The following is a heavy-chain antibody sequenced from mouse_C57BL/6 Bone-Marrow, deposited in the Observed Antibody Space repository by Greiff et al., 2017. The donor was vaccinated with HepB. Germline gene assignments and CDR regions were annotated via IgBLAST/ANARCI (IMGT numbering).Heavy chain of an antibody. V-gene: IGHV1-81*01. D-gene: IGHD4-1*01. CDR2: IYPRSGNT. J-gene: IGHJ2*01. CDR3: ATRGLGRRVDY. Sequence: QVHVKQSGAELARPGASVKLSCKASGYTFTSYGISWVKQRTGQGLEWIGEIYPRSGNTYYNEKFKGKATLTADKSSSTAYMELRSLTSEDSAVYFCATRGLGRRVDYWGQGTTLTVSS. CDR1: GYTFTSYG.